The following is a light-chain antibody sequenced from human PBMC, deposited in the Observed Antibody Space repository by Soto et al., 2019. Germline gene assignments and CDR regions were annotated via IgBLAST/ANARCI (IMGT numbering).Light chain of an antibody. CDR2: GNS. Sequence: QSVLTQPPSVSGAPGQRVNISCTGSSSNIGAGYDVHWYQQVPGTAPKLLIYGNSNRPSGVPDRFSGSKSGTSASLAITGLQAEDEADYYCQSYGDSLSGYVFGTGTKVTVL. CDR1: SSNIGAGYD. V-gene: IGLV1-40*01. CDR3: QSYGDSLSGYV. J-gene: IGLJ1*01.